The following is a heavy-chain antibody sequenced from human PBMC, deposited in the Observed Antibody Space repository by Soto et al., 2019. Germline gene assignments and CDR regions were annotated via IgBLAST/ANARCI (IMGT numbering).Heavy chain of an antibody. Sequence: ASVKVSCKASGYTFTSYAMHWVRQAPGQRLEWMGWINAGNGNTKYSQKFQGRVTITRDTSASTAYMELSSLRSEDTAVYYCARKSQYNYYYGMDVWGQGTTVTVS. CDR2: INAGNGNT. V-gene: IGHV1-3*01. CDR1: GYTFTSYA. J-gene: IGHJ6*02. CDR3: ARKSQYNYYYGMDV.